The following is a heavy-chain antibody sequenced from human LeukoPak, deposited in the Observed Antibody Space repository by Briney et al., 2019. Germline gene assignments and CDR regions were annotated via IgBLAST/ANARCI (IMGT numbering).Heavy chain of an antibody. J-gene: IGHJ4*02. CDR3: ARVTRGGYFSDFVVVPANDY. D-gene: IGHD2-2*01. V-gene: IGHV4-59*01. CDR1: GGSISSYY. Sequence: PSETLSLTCTVSGGSISSYYWSWIRQPPGKGLEWIGYIYYSGSANYKPSLKSRVTISVDTSKNQFSLKLSSVTAADTAVYYCARVTRGGYFSDFVVVPANDYWGQGTLVTVSS. CDR2: IYYSGSA.